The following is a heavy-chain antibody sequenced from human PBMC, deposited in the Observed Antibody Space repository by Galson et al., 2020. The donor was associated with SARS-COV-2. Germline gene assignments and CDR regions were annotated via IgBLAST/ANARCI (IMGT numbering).Heavy chain of an antibody. CDR3: ARDSIVETSTIDY. V-gene: IGHV4-4*07. D-gene: IGHD1-26*01. CDR2: IFFNGNT. Sequence: SETLSLTCTVSGGSPNNYYWSWIRQPAGKGLEGIGRIFFNGNTNSNPSLKSRRTMSVDKSKNQVSLKLRSVTAADTAVYDCARDSIVETSTIDYWGQGTLVTVSS. CDR1: GGSPNNYY. J-gene: IGHJ4*02.